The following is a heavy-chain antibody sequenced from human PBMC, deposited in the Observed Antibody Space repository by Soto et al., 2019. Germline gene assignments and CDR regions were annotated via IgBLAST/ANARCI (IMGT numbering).Heavy chain of an antibody. CDR2: ISPNGQGI. V-gene: IGHV3-23*01. CDR1: GFTLNNYG. J-gene: IGHJ4*02. D-gene: IGHD6-13*01. Sequence: EVQLLESGGGLVQPGGSLRLSCAASGFTLNNYGMSWVRQAPGKGLEWVSAISPNGQGIYYADSVKGRFIISKDNSKNTVFLHMDSLTADDTAVYYFAKDRGYPRDYFHYWVQGTLVTVSS. CDR3: AKDRGYPRDYFHY.